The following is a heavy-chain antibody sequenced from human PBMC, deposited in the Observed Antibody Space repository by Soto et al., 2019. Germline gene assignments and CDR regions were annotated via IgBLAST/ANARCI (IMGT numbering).Heavy chain of an antibody. Sequence: EVQLLESGGGLVQPGGSLRLSCTASGFTFSSYAMSWVRQAPGKGLEWVSAISGSGGNTYYADSVKGRCTISRDNSKNTLYLQMNSLRAEETAVYYCAKSITARPFDYWGQGALVTVSS. CDR2: ISGSGGNT. CDR3: AKSITARPFDY. J-gene: IGHJ4*02. D-gene: IGHD6-6*01. CDR1: GFTFSSYA. V-gene: IGHV3-23*01.